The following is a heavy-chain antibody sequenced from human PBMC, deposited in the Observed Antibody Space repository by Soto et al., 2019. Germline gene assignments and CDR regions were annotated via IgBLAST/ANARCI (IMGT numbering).Heavy chain of an antibody. D-gene: IGHD2-15*01. V-gene: IGHV3-30-3*01. CDR2: MSYEGSNK. J-gene: IGHJ6*02. CDR1: GFTFSSYA. CDR3: ARDHRGGSFHYSYGLDV. Sequence: QVQLAESGGGVVQPGRSLRLSCAASGFTFSSYAMYWVRQAPGKGLEWVAVMSYEGSNKKYADSEKGRFTISRDNSKNTMYLQMNSLRDEDTAVYYCARDHRGGSFHYSYGLDVWGQGTSVTVSS.